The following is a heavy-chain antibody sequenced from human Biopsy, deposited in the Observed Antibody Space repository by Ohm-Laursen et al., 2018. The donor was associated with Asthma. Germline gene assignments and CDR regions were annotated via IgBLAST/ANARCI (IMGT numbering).Heavy chain of an antibody. CDR3: ARQSGQDYGDSSGFDI. J-gene: IGHJ3*02. Sequence: SLRLSCAASGFVFSQCGMHWVRQGPGKGLEWVALVASDGHNKYYEDSVKGRFTISRDNSRNRLYLQINRLTVEDSAVYFCARQSGQDYGDSSGFDIWGQGTKVAVSS. V-gene: IGHV3-30*03. D-gene: IGHD3-22*01. CDR1: GFVFSQCG. CDR2: VASDGHNK.